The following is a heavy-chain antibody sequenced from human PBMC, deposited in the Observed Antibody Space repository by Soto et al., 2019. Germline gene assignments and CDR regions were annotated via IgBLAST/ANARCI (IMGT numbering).Heavy chain of an antibody. Sequence: QVQLVQSGAEVKKPGSSVKVSCSASGGTFNNYVINWVRQAPGQGLEWMAGIIPIFGTPNYALKFQGRVTITADKSTSTAYMELNSLRSEDTAVYYCAGRCDGTNCLAHFDYWGQGTLVTVSS. D-gene: IGHD2-2*01. CDR3: AGRCDGTNCLAHFDY. CDR2: IIPIFGTP. J-gene: IGHJ4*02. V-gene: IGHV1-69*06. CDR1: GGTFNNYV.